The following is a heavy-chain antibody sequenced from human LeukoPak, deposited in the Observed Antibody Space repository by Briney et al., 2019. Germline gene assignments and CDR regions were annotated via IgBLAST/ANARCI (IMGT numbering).Heavy chain of an antibody. CDR1: GYTFTSYG. CDR2: ISAYNGNT. Sequence: ASVKVSCKASGYTFTSYGISWVRQAPGQGFEWMGWISAYNGNTNYAQKLQGRVTMTTDTSTSTAYMELRSLRSDDTAVYYCARKLGYCSGGSCYLCDYWGQGTLVTVSS. J-gene: IGHJ4*02. D-gene: IGHD2-15*01. CDR3: ARKLGYCSGGSCYLCDY. V-gene: IGHV1-18*01.